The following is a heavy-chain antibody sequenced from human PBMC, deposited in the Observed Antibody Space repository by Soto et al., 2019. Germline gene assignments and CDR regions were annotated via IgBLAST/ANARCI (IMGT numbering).Heavy chain of an antibody. CDR1: GFTFSRNA. CDR2: ISSSGGAT. D-gene: IGHD3-3*01. Sequence: ELQLLESGGGLVQPGGSLRLSCTASGFTFSRNAMSWVRQAPGKGLEWVSGISSSGGATYYADSVKGRFTISRDNSKNTLYLQMKSLGVDDTGVYYCAKVRYDFWSAYFGPWGQGTLVTVSS. CDR3: AKVRYDFWSAYFGP. V-gene: IGHV3-23*01. J-gene: IGHJ5*02.